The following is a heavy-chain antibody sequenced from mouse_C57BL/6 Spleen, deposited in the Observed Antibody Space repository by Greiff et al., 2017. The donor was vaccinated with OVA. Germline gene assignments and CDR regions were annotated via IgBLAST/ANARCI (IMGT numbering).Heavy chain of an antibody. V-gene: IGHV1-15*01. CDR3: TRWGKFITTVVAPYFDY. D-gene: IGHD1-1*01. Sequence: VQLQQSGAELVRPGASVTLSCKASGYTFTDYEMHWVKQTPVHGLEWIGAIDPETGGTAYNQKFKGKAILTADKSSSTAYMELRSLTSEDSAVYYCTRWGKFITTVVAPYFDYWGQGTTLTVSS. CDR2: IDPETGGT. CDR1: GYTFTDYE. J-gene: IGHJ2*01.